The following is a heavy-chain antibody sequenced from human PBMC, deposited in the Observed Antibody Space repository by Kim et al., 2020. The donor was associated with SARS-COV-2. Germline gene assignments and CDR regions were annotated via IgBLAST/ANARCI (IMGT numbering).Heavy chain of an antibody. D-gene: IGHD1-1*01. CDR3: AGGWELDY. Sequence: NGGATYNPSLSTRLTISLDTSKNHFSLKLTSAIAADTAVYYCAGGWELDYWGQGTLVTVSS. V-gene: IGHV4-61*03. J-gene: IGHJ4*02. CDR2: NGGA.